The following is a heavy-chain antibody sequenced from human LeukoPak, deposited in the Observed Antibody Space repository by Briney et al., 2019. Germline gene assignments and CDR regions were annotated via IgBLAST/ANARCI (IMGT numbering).Heavy chain of an antibody. Sequence: PSETLSLTCAVYGGSFSGYYWSWIRQPPGKGLEWIGKINHSGSTNYNPSLESRVTISVDTSKNQFSLKLSSVTAADTAVYYCARELEMATIAFDYWGQGTLVTVSS. CDR3: ARELEMATIAFDY. J-gene: IGHJ4*02. V-gene: IGHV4-34*01. D-gene: IGHD5-24*01. CDR2: INHSGST. CDR1: GGSFSGYY.